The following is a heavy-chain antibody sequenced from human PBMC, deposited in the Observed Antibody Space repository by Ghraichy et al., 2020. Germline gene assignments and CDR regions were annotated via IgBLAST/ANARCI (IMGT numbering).Heavy chain of an antibody. V-gene: IGHV1-46*03. CDR2: INPSGGST. D-gene: IGHD2-21*02. CDR1: GYTFTSYY. Sequence: ASVKVSCKASGYTFTSYYMHWVRQAPGQGLEWMGIINPSGGSTSYAQKFQGRVTMTRDTSTSTVYMELSSLRSEDTAVYYCARGVLVTHYYYYMDVWGKGTTVTVSS. CDR3: ARGVLVTHYYYYMDV. J-gene: IGHJ6*03.